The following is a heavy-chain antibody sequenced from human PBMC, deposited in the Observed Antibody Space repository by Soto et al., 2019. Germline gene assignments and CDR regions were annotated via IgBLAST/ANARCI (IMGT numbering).Heavy chain of an antibody. CDR3: ATDPGRVHY. V-gene: IGHV3-66*01. CDR1: GFTVSSNY. J-gene: IGHJ4*02. D-gene: IGHD1-1*01. Sequence: EVQLVESGGGLVQPGGSLRLSCAASGFTVSSNYMSWVRQAPGKGLDWVSVIYSGGITYYTDSVKGRFIISRDNSQHTLYPQMNGLTAEDTAVYYCATDPGRVHYWGQGTLVTVSS. CDR2: IYSGGIT.